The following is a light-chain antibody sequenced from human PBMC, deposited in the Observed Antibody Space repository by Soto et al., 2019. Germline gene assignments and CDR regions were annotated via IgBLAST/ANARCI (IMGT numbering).Light chain of an antibody. Sequence: QLVLTQSPSASASLGASVKLTCTLSSGHSSYAIAWHQQQSEKGPRYLMKLNSDGSHSKGDGIPDRFLGSSSGAERYLNMSSLQSEDEADYYCQTWGTGIQVFGGGTKLTVL. CDR2: LNSDGSH. V-gene: IGLV4-69*02. J-gene: IGLJ2*01. CDR1: SGHSSYA. CDR3: QTWGTGIQV.